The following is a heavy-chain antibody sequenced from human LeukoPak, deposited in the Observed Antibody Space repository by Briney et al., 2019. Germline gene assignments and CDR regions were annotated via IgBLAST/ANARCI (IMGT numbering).Heavy chain of an antibody. V-gene: IGHV3-30-3*01. CDR1: GFTFRSYA. CDR3: ARDPGYKGTWHHIGWLDP. D-gene: IGHD1-14*01. Sequence: PGGSLRLSCAASGFTFRSYAMHWVRPAPGKGLEWVAVISYDEANKYYADSVKGRFTISRDNSKNTLYLQMNSLRSEDTAVYYCARDPGYKGTWHHIGWLDPWGQGTLVTVSS. J-gene: IGHJ5*02. CDR2: ISYDEANK.